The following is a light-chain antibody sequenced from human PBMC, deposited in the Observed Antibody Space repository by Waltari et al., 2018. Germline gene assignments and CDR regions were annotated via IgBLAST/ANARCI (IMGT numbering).Light chain of an antibody. CDR1: QSISSW. CDR2: DAS. CDR3: QHYYSIPYT. J-gene: IGKJ2*01. Sequence: DIQMTQSPSTLSASVGDRVTITCRASQSISSWLAWYQQKPGKAPKLLIYDASSLESGVPSRFSGSGSGTEFTLTISSLQAEDVAVYYCQHYYSIPYTFGQGTKLQIK. V-gene: IGKV1-5*01.